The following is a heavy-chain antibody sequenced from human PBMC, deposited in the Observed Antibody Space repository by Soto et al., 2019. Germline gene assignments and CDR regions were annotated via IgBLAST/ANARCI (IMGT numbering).Heavy chain of an antibody. V-gene: IGHV2-26*01. CDR2: IFSNDEK. CDR3: ARIRGYYYGMDV. Sequence: QVTLKESGPVLVKPTETLTLTCTVSGFSLSNARMGVSWIRQPPGKALEWLAHIFSNDEKSYSTSLKSRLTISKDTSKSQVVLTMTNMDPVETATYYCARIRGYYYGMDVWGQGTTVTDSS. CDR1: GFSLSNARMG. J-gene: IGHJ6*02.